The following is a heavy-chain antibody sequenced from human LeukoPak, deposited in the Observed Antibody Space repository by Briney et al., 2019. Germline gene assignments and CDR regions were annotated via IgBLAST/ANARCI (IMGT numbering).Heavy chain of an antibody. D-gene: IGHD4-17*01. CDR2: VSYDGTNK. CDR1: GFTFSNYA. CDR3: ARESYGDYYFDY. J-gene: IGHJ4*02. V-gene: IGHV3-30-3*01. Sequence: PGRSLRLSCAASGFTFSNYAVHWVRQAPGKGLEWVAVVSYDGTNKYYADSVKGRFTISRDNSKNTLYLQMNSLRAEDTAVYYCARESYGDYYFDYWGRGTLVTVSS.